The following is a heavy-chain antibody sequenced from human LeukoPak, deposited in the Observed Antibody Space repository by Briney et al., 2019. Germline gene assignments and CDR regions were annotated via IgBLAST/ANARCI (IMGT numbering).Heavy chain of an antibody. V-gene: IGHV4-59*01. CDR1: GGSISSNY. J-gene: IGHJ6*02. CDR2: VYYSGST. CDR3: ARANPSEYCSGGSCYPTYYYYYYGMDV. Sequence: SETLSLTCTVSGGSISSNYWSWIRQSPGKGLEWIGYVYYSGSTNYNPSLKSRVTISVDTSKNQFSLKLSSVTAADTAVYYCARANPSEYCSGGSCYPTYYYYYYGMDVWGQGTTVTVSS. D-gene: IGHD2-15*01.